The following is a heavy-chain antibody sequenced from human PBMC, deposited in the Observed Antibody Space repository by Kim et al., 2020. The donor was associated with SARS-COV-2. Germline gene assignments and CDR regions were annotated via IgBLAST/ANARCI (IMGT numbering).Heavy chain of an antibody. CDR2: IKRPDASA. CDR1: GFSFGTFD. J-gene: IGHJ4*02. Sequence: GGSLRLSCVASGFSFGTFDMSWVRQAPGKGLKWVSVIKRPDASAYYAESVKGRFTVSRDSARNTLYLQMNSLRVDDTAVYYCVKGAWLDYWGPGTLVTVSS. CDR3: VKGAWLDY. D-gene: IGHD5-12*01. V-gene: IGHV3-23*01.